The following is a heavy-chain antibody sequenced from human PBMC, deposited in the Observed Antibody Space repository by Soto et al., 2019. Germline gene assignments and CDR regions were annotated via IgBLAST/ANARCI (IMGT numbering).Heavy chain of an antibody. CDR3: ARARDLIASNSMDV. J-gene: IGHJ6*02. CDR1: GFTFSSYA. CDR2: ISYDGSNK. Sequence: GGSLRLSCAASGFTFSSYAMHWVRQAPGKGLEWVAVISYDGSNKYYADSVKGRFTISRDNSKNTLYLQMNSLRAEDTAVYYCARARDLIASNSMDVWGQGTTVTVSS. V-gene: IGHV3-30-3*01. D-gene: IGHD6-13*01.